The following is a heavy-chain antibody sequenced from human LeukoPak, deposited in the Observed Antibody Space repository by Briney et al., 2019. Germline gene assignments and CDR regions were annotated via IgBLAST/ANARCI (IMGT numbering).Heavy chain of an antibody. V-gene: IGHV3-74*03. CDR2: INRDGGST. Sequence: GGSLRLSCAAAGFTFRSYWMYWVRQAPGKGLVWVSSINRDGGSTTYADSVKGRFTISRDIAKNTLYLQMNSLRDEDTAMYYCAREGSGWSFDYWGQGTLVTVSS. CDR1: GFTFRSYW. D-gene: IGHD6-19*01. J-gene: IGHJ4*02. CDR3: AREGSGWSFDY.